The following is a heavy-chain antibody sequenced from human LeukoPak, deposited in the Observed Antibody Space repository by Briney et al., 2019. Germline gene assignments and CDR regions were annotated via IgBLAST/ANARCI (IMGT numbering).Heavy chain of an antibody. V-gene: IGHV3-7*03. D-gene: IGHD2-2*01. CDR2: IKQDESES. J-gene: IGHJ6*02. Sequence: GGSLRLSCVGSGFTFSTYWMSWVRQAPGKGLEWVANIKQDESESYYVDSVKGRFTISRDNAKNSLYLQMNSLRAEDTAVYYCAKDLPNIVVVPAAMWYYGMDVWGQGTTVTVSS. CDR3: AKDLPNIVVVPAAMWYYGMDV. CDR1: GFTFSTYW.